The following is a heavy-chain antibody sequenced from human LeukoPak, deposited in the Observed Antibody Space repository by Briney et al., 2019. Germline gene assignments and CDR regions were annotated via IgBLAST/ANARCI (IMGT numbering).Heavy chain of an antibody. CDR1: GGSISSSSYY. J-gene: IGHJ6*02. V-gene: IGHV4-39*01. CDR3: ARLGHVDTAMVLRYYYGMDV. D-gene: IGHD5-18*01. Sequence: SETLSLTCTVSGGSISSSSYYWGWIRQPPGKGLEWIGSIYYSGSTYYNPSLKSRVTISVDTSKNQFSLKLSSVTAADTAVYYCARLGHVDTAMVLRYYYGMDVWGQGTTVTVSS. CDR2: IYYSGST.